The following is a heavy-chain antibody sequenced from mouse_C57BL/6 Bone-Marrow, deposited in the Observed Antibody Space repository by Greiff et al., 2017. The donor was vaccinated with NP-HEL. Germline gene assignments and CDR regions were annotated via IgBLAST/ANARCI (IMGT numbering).Heavy chain of an antibody. J-gene: IGHJ4*01. V-gene: IGHV2-6-1*01. D-gene: IGHD1-1*01. CDR2: IWSDGST. CDR3: ARHDYYGSSPYAMDY. Sequence: VKLQESGPGLVAPSQSLSITCTVSGFSLTSYGVHWVRQPPGKGLEWLVVIWSDGSTTYNSALKSRLSISKDNSKSQVFLKMNSLQTDDTAMYYCARHDYYGSSPYAMDYWGQGTSVTVSS. CDR1: GFSLTSYG.